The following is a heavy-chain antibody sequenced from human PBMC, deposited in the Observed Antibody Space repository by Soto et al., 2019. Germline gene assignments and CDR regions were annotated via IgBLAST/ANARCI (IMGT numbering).Heavy chain of an antibody. CDR2: IIPFLNLS. D-gene: IGHD3-16*01. CDR1: GDVFSTDT. V-gene: IGHV1-69*09. Sequence: QVVLLQSGADVKEPGSSVNISCKTFGDVFSTDTINWVRQAPGQGLLWMGSIIPFLNLSNIEPTFMDRLSITADESTGTAYLKLRDLTREDPAIYFGATLGAQNARWGHGTRITVSS. CDR3: ATLGAQNAR. J-gene: IGHJ4*01.